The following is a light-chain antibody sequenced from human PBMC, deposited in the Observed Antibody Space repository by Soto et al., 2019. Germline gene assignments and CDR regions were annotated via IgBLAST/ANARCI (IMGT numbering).Light chain of an antibody. Sequence: DIQLTQSPSFLSASVGDRVTFTCRASQGISSYLAWYQQKPGKAPKLLIYPASTLQSGVPSRFSGSGSGTEFTLTISSLQPEDFATYFCQHLNTYPPFTFGPGTKVDIK. CDR2: PAS. V-gene: IGKV1-9*01. J-gene: IGKJ3*01. CDR1: QGISSY. CDR3: QHLNTYPPFT.